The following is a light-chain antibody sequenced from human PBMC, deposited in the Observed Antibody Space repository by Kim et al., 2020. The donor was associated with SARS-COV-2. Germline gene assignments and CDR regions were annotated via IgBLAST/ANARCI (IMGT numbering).Light chain of an antibody. V-gene: IGLV3-19*01. CDR2: DKN. J-gene: IGLJ2*01. CDR1: SLRSYY. CDR3: NSRDSSGNHVV. Sequence: LGQTIRITCQGDSLRSYYASWYQQKPGQAPVLVIYDKNNRPSGIPDRFSGSSSGNTASLTITGAQAEDEADYYCNSRDSSGNHVVFGGGTQLTVL.